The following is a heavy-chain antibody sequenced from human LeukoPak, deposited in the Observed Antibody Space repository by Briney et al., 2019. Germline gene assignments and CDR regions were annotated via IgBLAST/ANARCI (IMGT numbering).Heavy chain of an antibody. J-gene: IGHJ4*02. Sequence: SETLSLTCTVSGGSISSSSYYWGWIRQPPGKGLEWIGSIYYSGSTYYNPSLRSRVTISVDTSKNQFSLKLSSVTAADTAVYYCAGLAAAARDYWGQGTLVTVSS. V-gene: IGHV4-39*01. CDR2: IYYSGST. CDR1: GGSISSSSYY. CDR3: AGLAAAARDY. D-gene: IGHD6-13*01.